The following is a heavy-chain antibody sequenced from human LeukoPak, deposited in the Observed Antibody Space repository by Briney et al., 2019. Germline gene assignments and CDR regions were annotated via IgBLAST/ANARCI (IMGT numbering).Heavy chain of an antibody. Sequence: VASVKVSCKASGYTFTSYYMHWVRQAPGQGLEWMGIINPSGGSTSYAQKFQGRVTMTRDTSTSTVYMELSSLRSEDTAVYYCARGPGIAARPYYFDYWGQGTLVTVSS. V-gene: IGHV1-46*01. CDR2: INPSGGST. J-gene: IGHJ4*02. CDR1: GYTFTSYY. CDR3: ARGPGIAARPYYFDY. D-gene: IGHD6-6*01.